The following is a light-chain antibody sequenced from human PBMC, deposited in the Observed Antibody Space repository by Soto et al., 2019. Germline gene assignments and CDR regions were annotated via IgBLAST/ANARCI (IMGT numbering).Light chain of an antibody. V-gene: IGKV3-15*01. CDR3: QQYHDWPPWT. J-gene: IGKJ1*01. Sequence: LLTQSPATVSVSPGEGATLSCRASQNIGTNLAWYQQKSGQAPRLLIYGASNRATGVLAKFSGGGSGTDFTLTISSLQSEDFAVYYCQQYHDWPPWTFGQGTKVDIK. CDR1: QNIGTN. CDR2: GAS.